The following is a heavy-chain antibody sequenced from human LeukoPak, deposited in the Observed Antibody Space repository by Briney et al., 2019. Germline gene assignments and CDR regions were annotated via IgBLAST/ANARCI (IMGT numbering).Heavy chain of an antibody. V-gene: IGHV1-2*02. CDR1: VYTFTGYY. CDR2: INPNSGGT. Sequence: ASVKVSFKASVYTFTGYYMRWVRQSPGQGLEWMGWINPNSGGTNYAQKIQGRVTMTRDTSISTAYMELSRLRSDDTAVYYCARDHGYYDILTGYYPTYYFDYWGQGTLVTVSS. CDR3: ARDHGYYDILTGYYPTYYFDY. J-gene: IGHJ4*02. D-gene: IGHD3-9*01.